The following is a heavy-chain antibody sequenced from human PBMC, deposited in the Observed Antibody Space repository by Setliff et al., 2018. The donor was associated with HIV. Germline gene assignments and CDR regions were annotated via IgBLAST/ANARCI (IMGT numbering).Heavy chain of an antibody. Sequence: GGSLRLSCAASGFTFSDYYMSWIRQAPGKGLEWVSYISSSGSTIYYADSVKGRFTISRDNAKNSLYLQMNSLRAEDTAVYYCARAGTHIYCSGGSCYRNWFDPWGQGTLVTVSS. CDR2: ISSSGSTI. CDR3: ARAGTHIYCSGGSCYRNWFDP. V-gene: IGHV3-11*01. D-gene: IGHD2-15*01. CDR1: GFTFSDYY. J-gene: IGHJ5*02.